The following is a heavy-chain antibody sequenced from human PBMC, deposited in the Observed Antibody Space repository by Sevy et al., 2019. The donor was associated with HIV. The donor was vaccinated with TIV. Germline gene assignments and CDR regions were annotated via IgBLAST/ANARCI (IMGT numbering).Heavy chain of an antibody. V-gene: IGHV1-18*04. J-gene: IGHJ6*03. CDR1: GYTFTSYG. Sequence: ASVKVSCKASGYTFTSYGISWVRQAPGQGLEWMGWISAYNGNTNYAQMLQGRVTMTTDTSTSTAYMELRSLRSDDTAVYYCARESVVATIGAYYYYYYMDVWGKGTTVTVSS. D-gene: IGHD5-12*01. CDR2: ISAYNGNT. CDR3: ARESVVATIGAYYYYYYMDV.